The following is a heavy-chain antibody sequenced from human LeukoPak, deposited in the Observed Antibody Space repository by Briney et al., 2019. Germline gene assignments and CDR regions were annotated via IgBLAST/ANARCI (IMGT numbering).Heavy chain of an antibody. CDR3: ARGGSSWYPYYFDY. D-gene: IGHD6-13*01. V-gene: IGHV4-34*01. CDR1: GGSFSGYY. J-gene: IGHJ4*02. CDR2: INHSGST. Sequence: SETLSLTCAVYGGSFSGYYWSWIRQPPGKGLEWIGEINHSGSTNYNPSLKSRVTTSVDTSKNQFSLKLSSVTAADTAVYYCARGGSSWYPYYFDYWGQGTLVTVSS.